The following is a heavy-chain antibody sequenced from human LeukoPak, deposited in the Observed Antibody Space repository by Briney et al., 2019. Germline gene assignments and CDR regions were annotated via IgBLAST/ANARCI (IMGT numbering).Heavy chain of an antibody. CDR3: AKDDAWLRFGE. J-gene: IGHJ4*02. V-gene: IGHV3-23*01. CDR2: ISPSGDIT. CDR1: GFTFSNHG. Sequence: GGSLRLSVAASGFTFSNHGRNGVGQAPGKGLKWASGISPSGDITYYADSVKGRFTISRDNSKNTLYLEVISLTAEDTAVYYCAKDDAWLRFGEWSQGTLVTVSS. D-gene: IGHD3-10*01.